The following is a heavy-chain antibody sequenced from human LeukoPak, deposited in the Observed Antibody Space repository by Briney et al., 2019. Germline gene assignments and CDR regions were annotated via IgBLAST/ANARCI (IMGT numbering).Heavy chain of an antibody. CDR3: ARERGVYDSSGYYGY. CDR1: GYTFTSYG. J-gene: IGHJ4*02. D-gene: IGHD3-22*01. V-gene: IGHV1-18*01. Sequence: VASVKVSCKASGYTFTSYGISWVRQAPGQGLEWMGWISAYNGNTNYAQKLQGRVTMTTDTSTSTAYMELRSLRSDDTAVYYCARERGVYDSSGYYGYWGQGTLVTVSS. CDR2: ISAYNGNT.